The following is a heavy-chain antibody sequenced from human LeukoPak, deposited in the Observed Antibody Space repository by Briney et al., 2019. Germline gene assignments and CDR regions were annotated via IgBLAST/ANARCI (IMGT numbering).Heavy chain of an antibody. V-gene: IGHV4-4*07. CDR3: ARVHIGYDSGGYFFADAFDI. CDR2: IYTSGST. J-gene: IGHJ3*02. CDR1: GVSISSYY. Sequence: SETLSLTCTVSGVSISSYYWSWIRQPAGKGLEWIGRIYTSGSTNHNPSLKSRVTMSVDKSKNQLSLKLSSVTAADTAVYYCARVHIGYDSGGYFFADAFDIWGQGTMVTVSS. D-gene: IGHD3-22*01.